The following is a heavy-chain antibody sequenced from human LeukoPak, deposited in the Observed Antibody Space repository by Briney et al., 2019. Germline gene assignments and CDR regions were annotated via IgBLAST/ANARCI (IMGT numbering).Heavy chain of an antibody. Sequence: SETLSLTCTVSGDSISSYYWSWIRQPPGKGLEWIGYIYTSGGTNYIPSPKGRVTISIDTSKNQFSLKLSSVTAADSAVYYCARLTRLSTSPDRYYLDYWGQGTLVTVSS. CDR3: ARLTRLSTSPDRYYLDY. CDR1: GDSISSYY. J-gene: IGHJ4*02. V-gene: IGHV4-4*09. D-gene: IGHD6-6*01. CDR2: IYTSGGT.